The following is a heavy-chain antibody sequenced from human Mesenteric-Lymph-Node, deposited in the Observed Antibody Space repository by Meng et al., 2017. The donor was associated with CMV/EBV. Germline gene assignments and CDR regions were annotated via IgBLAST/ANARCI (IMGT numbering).Heavy chain of an antibody. J-gene: IGHJ4*02. Sequence: GGSLRLSCAASGFTFSSYAMSWVRQAPGKGLECVSAISGSGATTYYADSVKGRFTISRDNSKNTLYLQMNSLRADDTAVHYCAKLRSMATYYFDYWGQGTLVTVSS. CDR2: ISGSGATT. CDR1: GFTFSSYA. D-gene: IGHD5-24*01. V-gene: IGHV3-23*01. CDR3: AKLRSMATYYFDY.